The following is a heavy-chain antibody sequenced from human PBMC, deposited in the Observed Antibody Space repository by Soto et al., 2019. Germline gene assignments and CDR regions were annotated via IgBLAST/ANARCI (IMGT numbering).Heavy chain of an antibody. CDR1: GFSFINAW. D-gene: IGHD1-1*01. CDR2: IKSKTDGGTA. V-gene: IGHV3-15*01. CDR3: ATTTGALES. Sequence: ESGGGLVKPGGSLRLSCTASGFSFINAWMGWVRQAPGKGLQWVGRIKSKTDGGTADYGAPVKGRFTISRDDSKNTLYLQMNSLITEDTAVYYCATTTGALESWGLGTLVTVSS. J-gene: IGHJ4*02.